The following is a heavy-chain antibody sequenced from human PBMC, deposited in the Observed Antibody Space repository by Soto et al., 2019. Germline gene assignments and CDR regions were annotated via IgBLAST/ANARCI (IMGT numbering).Heavy chain of an antibody. CDR2: IIPIFGTA. CDR1: GGTFSSYA. Sequence: SVKVSCKASGGTFSSYAISWVRQAPGQGLEWMGGIIPIFGTANYAQKFQGRVTITADKSTSTAYMELSSLRSEDTAVYYRARGPWNYDFWSGYYSSIPPTNYGMDVWGQGTTVTVSS. J-gene: IGHJ6*02. CDR3: ARGPWNYDFWSGYYSSIPPTNYGMDV. V-gene: IGHV1-69*06. D-gene: IGHD3-3*01.